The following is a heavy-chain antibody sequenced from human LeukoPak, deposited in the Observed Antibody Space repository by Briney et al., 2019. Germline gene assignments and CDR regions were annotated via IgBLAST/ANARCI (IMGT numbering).Heavy chain of an antibody. CDR2: IWYDGSNK. J-gene: IGHJ4*02. CDR3: ARDHSSGWYSDYFDY. V-gene: IGHV3-33*08. D-gene: IGHD6-19*01. Sequence: GGSLRLSCAASGFTFSDYYMHWVRQAPGKGLEWVAVIWYDGSNKYYADSVKGRFTISRDNSKNTLYLQMNSLRAEDTAVYYCARDHSSGWYSDYFDYWGQGTLVTVSS. CDR1: GFTFSDYY.